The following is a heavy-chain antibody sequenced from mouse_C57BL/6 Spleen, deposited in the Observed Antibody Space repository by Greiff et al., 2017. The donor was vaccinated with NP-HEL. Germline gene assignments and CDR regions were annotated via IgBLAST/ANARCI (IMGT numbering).Heavy chain of an antibody. CDR3: ARYYYGSSPHFDY. CDR1: GYTFTSYW. CDR2: IHPNSGST. Sequence: VQLQQPGAELVKPGASVKLSCKASGYTFTSYWMHWVKQRPGQGLEWIGMIHPNSGSTNYNEKFKSKATLTVDKSSSTAYMQLSSLTSEDSAVYYCARYYYGSSPHFDYWGQGTTLTVSS. D-gene: IGHD1-1*01. V-gene: IGHV1-64*01. J-gene: IGHJ2*01.